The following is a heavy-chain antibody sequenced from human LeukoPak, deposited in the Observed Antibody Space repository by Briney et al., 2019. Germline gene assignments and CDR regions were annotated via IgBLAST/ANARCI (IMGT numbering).Heavy chain of an antibody. D-gene: IGHD3-16*01. CDR1: GGSISSYY. J-gene: IGHJ6*02. V-gene: IGHV4-4*07. CDR2: IYTSGST. Sequence: PSETLSPTCTVSGGSISSYYWSWIRQPAGKGLEWIGRIYTSGSTNYNPSLKSRVTMSVDTSKNQFSLKLSSVTAADTAVYYCASNSDYDPENYYYYYGMDVWGQGTTVTVSS. CDR3: ASNSDYDPENYYYYYGMDV.